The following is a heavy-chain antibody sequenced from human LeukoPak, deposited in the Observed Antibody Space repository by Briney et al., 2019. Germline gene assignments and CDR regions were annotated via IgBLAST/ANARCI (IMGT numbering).Heavy chain of an antibody. CDR3: ARINFGDDY. CDR2: IYGSGSA. J-gene: IGHJ4*02. Sequence: GGSLRLPCAASGFTVSNNYINWVRQAPGKGLEWVSLIYGSGSADYADSVKGRFTISRDNSMNTVYLQMNSLRAEDTAVYYCARINFGDDYWGQGTLVTVSS. CDR1: GFTVSNNY. V-gene: IGHV3-66*01. D-gene: IGHD4-17*01.